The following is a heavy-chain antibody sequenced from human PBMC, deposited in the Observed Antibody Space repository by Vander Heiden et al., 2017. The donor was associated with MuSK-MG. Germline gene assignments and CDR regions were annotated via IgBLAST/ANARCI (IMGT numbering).Heavy chain of an antibody. Sequence: QVQLVQSGAEVKKPGSSVKVSCKASGGSFSSYAISWVRQAPGQGPEWVGGIIPMFGKTNYAQKLQGRVTISADDSTNTAYMELSSLRSEDTAVYFCASQESGVLTGWGAFDLWGRGTMVTVSS. D-gene: IGHD3-9*01. CDR3: ASQESGVLTGWGAFDL. CDR2: IIPMFGKT. J-gene: IGHJ3*01. V-gene: IGHV1-69*01. CDR1: GGSFSSYA.